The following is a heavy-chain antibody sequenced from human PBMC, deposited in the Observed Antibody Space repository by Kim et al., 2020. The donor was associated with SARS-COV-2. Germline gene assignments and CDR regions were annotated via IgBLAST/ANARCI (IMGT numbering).Heavy chain of an antibody. V-gene: IGHV3-64D*06. J-gene: IGHJ4*02. Sequence: SVKGRFTFYRDNSKNTLCLQMGSLIPDDTAVYYCVKDCNRATCYVDYFDSWGQGTLVTVSS. CDR3: VKDCNRATCYVDYFDS. D-gene: IGHD2-2*01.